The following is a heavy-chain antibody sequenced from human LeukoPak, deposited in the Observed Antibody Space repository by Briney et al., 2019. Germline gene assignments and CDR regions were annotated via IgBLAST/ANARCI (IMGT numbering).Heavy chain of an antibody. J-gene: IGHJ4*02. CDR1: GGSISSSNW. D-gene: IGHD6-19*01. CDR2: IYHSGST. CDR3: ARGGSDSSGGSLDY. Sequence: PSGTLSLTCAVSGGSISSSNWWSWVRQPPGKGLEWIGEIYHSGSTNYNPSLKSRVTISVDKSKNQFSLKLSSVTAADTAVYYCARGGSDSSGGSLDYWGQGTLVTVSS. V-gene: IGHV4-4*02.